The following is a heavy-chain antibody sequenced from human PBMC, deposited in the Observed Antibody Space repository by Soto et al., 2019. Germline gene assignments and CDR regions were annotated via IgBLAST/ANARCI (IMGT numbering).Heavy chain of an antibody. J-gene: IGHJ4*02. Sequence: QITLKESGPTLVKPTQPLTLTCTFSGFSLSTSGVGVGWIRQPPGKALEWLALIYWDDDKRYSPSLKSRLTITKDTSKNQVVLTMTNMDPVDTATYYCAHGPSYGDYWNYFDYWGQGTLVTVSS. CDR1: GFSLSTSGVG. V-gene: IGHV2-5*02. CDR2: IYWDDDK. CDR3: AHGPSYGDYWNYFDY. D-gene: IGHD4-17*01.